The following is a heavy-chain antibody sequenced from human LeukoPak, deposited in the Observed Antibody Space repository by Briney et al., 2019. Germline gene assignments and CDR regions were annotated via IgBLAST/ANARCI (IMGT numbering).Heavy chain of an antibody. J-gene: IGHJ6*03. CDR3: ARVSDARKSYYYYYMDV. D-gene: IGHD1-14*01. Sequence: GGSLRLSCAVSGFSFSSYSMNWVRQAPGKGLEWVSYISSSGSAIYYADSVKGRFTISRDNAKNSLYLQMNSLRAEDTAVYYCARVSDARKSYYYYYMDVWGKGTTVTVSS. CDR2: ISSSGSAI. V-gene: IGHV3-48*04. CDR1: GFSFSSYS.